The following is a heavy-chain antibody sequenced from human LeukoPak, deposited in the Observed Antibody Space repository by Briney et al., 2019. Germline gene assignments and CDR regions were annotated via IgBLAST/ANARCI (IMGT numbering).Heavy chain of an antibody. CDR3: ARDLSRGKPHAFDI. D-gene: IGHD1-14*01. J-gene: IGHJ3*02. Sequence: GGSLRLSCAAPGFTFSSYSMNWVRQAPGKGLEWVSSISSSSSYIYYADSVKGRFTISRDNAKRSLYLQMNGLRAEDTAVYYCARDLSRGKPHAFDIWGQGTMVTVSS. CDR1: GFTFSSYS. CDR2: ISSSSSYI. V-gene: IGHV3-21*01.